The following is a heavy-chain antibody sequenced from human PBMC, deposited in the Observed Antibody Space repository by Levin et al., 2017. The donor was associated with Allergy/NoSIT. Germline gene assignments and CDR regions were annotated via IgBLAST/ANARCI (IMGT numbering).Heavy chain of an antibody. Sequence: GESLKISCAASGFTFSSYSTNWVRQAPGKGLEWVSSISSSSSYIYYADSVKGRFTISRDNAKNSLYLQMNSLRAEDTAVYYCARGWAEMATIILGFDYWGQGTLVTVSS. D-gene: IGHD5-24*01. J-gene: IGHJ4*02. CDR1: GFTFSSYS. V-gene: IGHV3-21*01. CDR2: ISSSSSYI. CDR3: ARGWAEMATIILGFDY.